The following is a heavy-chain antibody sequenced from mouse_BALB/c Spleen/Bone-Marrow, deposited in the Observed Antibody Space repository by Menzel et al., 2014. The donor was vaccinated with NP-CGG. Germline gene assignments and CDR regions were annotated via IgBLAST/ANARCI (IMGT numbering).Heavy chain of an antibody. D-gene: IGHD2-1*01. CDR2: INSDGGST. V-gene: IGHV5-6-2*01. CDR3: ARQGGNYPFAY. Sequence: EVQLVESRGGLVKLGGSLKLSCAASGFTFSTYYMSWVRQTPEKRLELVAAINSDGGSTHYPDTVKGRFTISRDNAKDTLYLQMSSLKSEDTALYYCARQGGNYPFAYWGQGTLVTVSA. CDR1: GFTFSTYY. J-gene: IGHJ3*01.